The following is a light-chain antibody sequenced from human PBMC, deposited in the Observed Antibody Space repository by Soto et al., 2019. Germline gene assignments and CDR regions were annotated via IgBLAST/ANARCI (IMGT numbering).Light chain of an antibody. J-gene: IGKJ5*01. CDR3: QHYLNYPIT. V-gene: IGKV1-39*01. Sequence: DIQMTQSPSSLSASVGDRVTITCRASQSISNYLNWYQQKPGKAPKLLIYAASSLQSGVPSRFSGSGSRTDFTLTITHLQSEDFATYYCQHYLNYPITFGQGTRLEIK. CDR2: AAS. CDR1: QSISNY.